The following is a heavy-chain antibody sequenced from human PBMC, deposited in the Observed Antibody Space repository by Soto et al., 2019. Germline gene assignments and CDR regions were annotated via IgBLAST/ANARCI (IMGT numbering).Heavy chain of an antibody. V-gene: IGHV4-4*02. CDR2: SYHSGTF. CDR3: VRSVLADNWAYNGLGV. J-gene: IGHJ6*02. Sequence: TAETLSLTCAVSGVSFSSSSCWSLGQEARHKVLWVIGQSYHSGTFNYNPSLTSRFSVSRDDSRNQLSLTLNSLTAADTAIYYYVRSVLADNWAYNGLGVWGQGTPVTVSS. CDR1: GVSFSSSSC. D-gene: IGHD2-15*01.